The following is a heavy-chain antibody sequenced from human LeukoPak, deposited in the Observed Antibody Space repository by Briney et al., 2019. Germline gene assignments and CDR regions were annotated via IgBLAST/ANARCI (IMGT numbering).Heavy chain of an antibody. Sequence: SETLSLTCTVSGGSISSYSWSWIRQPAGKGLEWIGRIYASGSTSYNPSLRSRVTMSLDTSKNQFSLKLSSVTAADTAVYYCARLINKPIAATGTGPFDHWGQGTLVTVSS. D-gene: IGHD6-13*01. CDR2: IYASGST. V-gene: IGHV4-4*07. J-gene: IGHJ4*02. CDR1: GGSISSYS. CDR3: ARLINKPIAATGTGPFDH.